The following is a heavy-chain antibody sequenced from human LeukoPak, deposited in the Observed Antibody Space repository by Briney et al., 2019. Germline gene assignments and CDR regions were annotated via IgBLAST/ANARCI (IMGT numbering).Heavy chain of an antibody. CDR3: ARAMVGGDHYFDY. CDR1: GFTFSIYA. Sequence: QPGGSLRLSCAASGFTFSIYAMSWVRQAPGKGLQWVSSITSSGDGTYYADSVKGRFTISRDNSENMLYLQMNSLRAEDTAVYYCARAMVGGDHYFDYWGQGTLVTVSS. V-gene: IGHV3-23*01. J-gene: IGHJ4*02. D-gene: IGHD1-26*01. CDR2: ITSSGDGT.